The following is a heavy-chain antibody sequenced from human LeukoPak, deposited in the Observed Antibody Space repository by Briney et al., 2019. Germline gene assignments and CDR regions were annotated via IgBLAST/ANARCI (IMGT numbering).Heavy chain of an antibody. CDR2: INTDEGCT. V-gene: IGHV3-64*01. Sequence: PGGSLRLSCAASGFSFSTYAMHWVRQAPGKGLEYVSAINTDEGCTYYANSVKGRFTISRDNSKNTLYLQMGSLRVEDMAVYYCARGTSTTVTIFDYWGQGTLVTVSS. CDR1: GFSFSTYA. D-gene: IGHD4-17*01. CDR3: ARGTSTTVTIFDY. J-gene: IGHJ4*02.